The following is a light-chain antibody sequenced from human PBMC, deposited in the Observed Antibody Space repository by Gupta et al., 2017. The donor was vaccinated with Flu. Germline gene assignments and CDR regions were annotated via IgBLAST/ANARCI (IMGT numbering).Light chain of an antibody. CDR1: QNISRW. J-gene: IGKJ4*01. CDR3: QQYLSSPVT. Sequence: PSTLSAFVGDTVTITCRASQNISRWLAWYQQRPGKAPDLLIYKASNLEGGVPSRFSGSGSGTEFSLTIRSLHPDDFVTYYCQQYLSSPVTFGGGTKVGI. CDR2: KAS. V-gene: IGKV1-5*03.